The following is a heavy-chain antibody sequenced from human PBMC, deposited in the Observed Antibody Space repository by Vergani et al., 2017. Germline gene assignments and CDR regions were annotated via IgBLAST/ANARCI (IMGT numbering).Heavy chain of an antibody. CDR3: ARGGEYSSYPQSTRGYYFDC. CDR2: IYYSGSA. D-gene: IGHD6-6*01. Sequence: QVQLQESGPGLVKPSQTLSLTCTVSGGSISSGGYYWSWIRQHPGKGLEWIGYIYYSGSAYYNPSLKSRVTISVDTSKNQFSLKLTSVTAADTALYYCARGGEYSSYPQSTRGYYFDCWGQGTLVTVSS. V-gene: IGHV4-31*03. J-gene: IGHJ4*02. CDR1: GGSISSGGYY.